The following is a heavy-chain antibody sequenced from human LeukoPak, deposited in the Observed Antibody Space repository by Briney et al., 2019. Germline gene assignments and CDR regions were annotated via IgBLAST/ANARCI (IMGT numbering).Heavy chain of an antibody. D-gene: IGHD3-22*01. Sequence: SETLSLTCTVSGGSISSSSYYWGWIRQPPGKGREWIGSIYYSGSTYYNPSLKSRVTIYVDTSKNKFSLKLSSVTAADTAVYYCAITSSGSQYYYGMDVWGQGTTVTVSS. CDR1: GGSISSSSYY. CDR2: IYYSGST. J-gene: IGHJ6*02. V-gene: IGHV4-39*01. CDR3: AITSSGSQYYYGMDV.